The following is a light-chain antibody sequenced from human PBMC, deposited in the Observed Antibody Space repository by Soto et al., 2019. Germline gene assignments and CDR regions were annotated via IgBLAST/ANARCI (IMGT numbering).Light chain of an antibody. J-gene: IGKJ1*01. CDR1: QSVSSSY. V-gene: IGKV3-20*01. CDR3: QHYVRSPPSWT. CDR2: DAS. Sequence: ETVLTQSPGTLSLSPGERATLSCRASQSVSSSYLAWYQQKPGQAPRLLIYDASSMATGIPDRFSGSGSGTDFTITISRLEPEDFAVYYCQHYVRSPPSWTFGQGTNVEIK.